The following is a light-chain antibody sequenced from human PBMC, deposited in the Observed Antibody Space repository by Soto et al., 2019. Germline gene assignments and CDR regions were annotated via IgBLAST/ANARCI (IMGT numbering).Light chain of an antibody. Sequence: QSALTQPASVSGSPGQSITISCTGTSSDVGSYNLVSWYQQHPGKAPKLMIYEGSKRPSGVSNRFSGSKSGNTASPTISGLQAEDEADYYCCSYAGSRTYVFGAGTKLTVL. J-gene: IGLJ1*01. CDR1: SSDVGSYNL. V-gene: IGLV2-23*01. CDR2: EGS. CDR3: CSYAGSRTYV.